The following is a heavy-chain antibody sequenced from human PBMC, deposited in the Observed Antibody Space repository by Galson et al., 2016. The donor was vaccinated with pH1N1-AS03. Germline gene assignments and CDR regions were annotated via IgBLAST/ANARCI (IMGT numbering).Heavy chain of an antibody. CDR1: GFTVSTYD. Sequence: SLRLSCAASGFTVSTYDMHWVRQSAGGGLEWVSLIAAVGTTEYAGSVKGRFTIFRDNVKNSLYLQMNNLRAEDTALYFCAVWGSISNTHGLDVWGKGTTVTVSS. V-gene: IGHV3-13*01. J-gene: IGHJ6*04. CDR2: IAAVGTT. CDR3: AVWGSISNTHGLDV. D-gene: IGHD7-27*01.